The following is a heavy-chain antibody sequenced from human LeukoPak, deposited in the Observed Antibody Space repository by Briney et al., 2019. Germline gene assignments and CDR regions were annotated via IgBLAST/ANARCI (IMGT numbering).Heavy chain of an antibody. V-gene: IGHV4-34*01. D-gene: IGHD3-16*02. CDR1: GGSFSGYY. Sequence: SETLSLTCAVYGGSFSGYYWSWIRQPPGKGLEWIGEINHSGSTNYNPSLKSRVTISVDTSRNQFSLKLSSVTAADTALYYCARDPFEGLRLGDFSYIFDCWGLGTLVTVSS. CDR3: ARDPFEGLRLGDFSYIFDC. J-gene: IGHJ4*02. CDR2: INHSGST.